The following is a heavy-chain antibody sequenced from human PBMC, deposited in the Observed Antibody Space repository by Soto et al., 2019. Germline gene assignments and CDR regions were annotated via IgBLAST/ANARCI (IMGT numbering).Heavy chain of an antibody. CDR1: GYTFTSYG. V-gene: IGHV1-18*01. D-gene: IGHD3-22*01. J-gene: IGHJ5*02. Sequence: ASVKVSCKASGYTFTSYGISWVRQAPGQGLEWMGWISAYNGNTNYAQKLQGRVTMTTDTSTSTAYMELRSLRSDDTAVYYCARVGWPFYDSSGYYESNWFDPWGQGTLVTVSS. CDR2: ISAYNGNT. CDR3: ARVGWPFYDSSGYYESNWFDP.